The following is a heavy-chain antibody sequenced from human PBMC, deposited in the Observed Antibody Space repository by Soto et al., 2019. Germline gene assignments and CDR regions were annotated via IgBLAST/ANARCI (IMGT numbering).Heavy chain of an antibody. CDR1: GGTFKNNG. CDR3: ARENGVAVGTILYYFDY. CDR2: IIPVFGTT. J-gene: IGHJ4*02. Sequence: QVHLVQSGAEVKKAGSSVKVSCKAPGGTFKNNGISWVRQAPGQGLEWMGGIIPVFGTTKYAQKFQGRLTITADDSTSKAYMELSSLRYEDTAVYYCARENGVAVGTILYYFDYWGQGTLVTVSS. V-gene: IGHV1-69*01. D-gene: IGHD1-1*01.